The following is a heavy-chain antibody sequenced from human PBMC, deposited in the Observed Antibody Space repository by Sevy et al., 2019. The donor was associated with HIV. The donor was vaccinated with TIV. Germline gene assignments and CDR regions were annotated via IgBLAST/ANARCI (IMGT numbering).Heavy chain of an antibody. Sequence: ASVKVSCEAFGYTFTSYDINWVRQAPGQGLEWMGWMSPNTGATDFAQKFQGRVTLTRNKSITTAYMELSSLTYEDTAVYYCARGGNGDFWSYEYYYYGMDVWGQGTTVTVSS. CDR1: GYTFTSYD. CDR2: MSPNTGAT. CDR3: ARGGNGDFWSYEYYYYGMDV. J-gene: IGHJ6*02. V-gene: IGHV1-8*01. D-gene: IGHD3-3*01.